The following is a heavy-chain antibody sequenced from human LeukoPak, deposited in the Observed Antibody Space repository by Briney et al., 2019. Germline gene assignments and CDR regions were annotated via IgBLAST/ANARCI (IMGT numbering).Heavy chain of an antibody. Sequence: PGGSLRLSCAASGFTFSSYWMSWVRQAPGKGLEWVANIKQDGSEKYYVDSVKGRFTISRDNAKNSLYLQMNSLRAEDTAVYYCARDMTLQRDSSVYYSRWGQGTLVTVSS. J-gene: IGHJ4*02. V-gene: IGHV3-7*01. D-gene: IGHD3-22*01. CDR1: GFTFSSYW. CDR2: IKQDGSEK. CDR3: ARDMTLQRDSSVYYSR.